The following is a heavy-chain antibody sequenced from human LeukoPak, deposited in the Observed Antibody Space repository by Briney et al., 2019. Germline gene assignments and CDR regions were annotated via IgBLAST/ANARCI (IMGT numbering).Heavy chain of an antibody. J-gene: IGHJ4*02. CDR1: GFTFSTYE. CDR2: ISSDGSYI. Sequence: GGSLRLSCAASGFTFSTYEMNWVRQAPGKGLEWVSYISSDGSYIRYADSVKGRFTVSRDSAKNSLYLQMHSLRAEDTAVYYCARDLLVPGVFMDHWGQGTLVTVSS. V-gene: IGHV3-48*03. D-gene: IGHD3-10*01. CDR3: ARDLLVPGVFMDH.